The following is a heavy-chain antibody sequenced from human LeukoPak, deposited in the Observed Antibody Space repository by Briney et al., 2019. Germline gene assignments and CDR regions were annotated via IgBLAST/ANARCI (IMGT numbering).Heavy chain of an antibody. D-gene: IGHD5-12*01. V-gene: IGHV3-21*01. CDR2: ISSSSSYI. J-gene: IGHJ3*02. CDR1: GFTFSSYS. CDR3: ARDGQRSHGAFDI. Sequence: GGSLRLSCAAPGFTFSSYSMNWVRQAPGKGLEWVSSISSSSSYIYYADSVKGRFTISRDNAKNSLYLQMDSLRAEDTAVYYCARDGQRSHGAFDIWGQGTMVTVSS.